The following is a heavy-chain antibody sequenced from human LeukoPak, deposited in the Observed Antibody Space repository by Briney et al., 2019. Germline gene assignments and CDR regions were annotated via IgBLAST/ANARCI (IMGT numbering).Heavy chain of an antibody. CDR2: IYYSGST. CDR1: GGSISSSSYC. CDR3: ARGMYYDFWSEVRWDVTYFDY. J-gene: IGHJ4*02. D-gene: IGHD3-3*01. V-gene: IGHV4-39*07. Sequence: PSETLSLTCTVSGGSISSSSYCWGWIRQPPGKGLEWIGSIYYSGSTYYNPSLKSRVTISVDTSKNQFSLKLSSVTAAETAVYYCARGMYYDFWSEVRWDVTYFDYWGQGTLVTVSS.